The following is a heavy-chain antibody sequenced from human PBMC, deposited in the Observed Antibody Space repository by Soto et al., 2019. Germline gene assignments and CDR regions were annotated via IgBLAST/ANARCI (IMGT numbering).Heavy chain of an antibody. CDR3: VRGGRILYSAFDP. D-gene: IGHD2-8*01. CDR1: GGSISSYY. V-gene: IGHV4-59*08. J-gene: IGHJ5*02. Sequence: SETLSLTCTVSGGSISSYYWSWIRQPPGKGLEWIGYIYYSGSTNYNPSLKSRVTISVDTSKNQFSLKLSSVTAADTAVYYCVRGGRILYSAFDPWGQGTLVTVSS. CDR2: IYYSGST.